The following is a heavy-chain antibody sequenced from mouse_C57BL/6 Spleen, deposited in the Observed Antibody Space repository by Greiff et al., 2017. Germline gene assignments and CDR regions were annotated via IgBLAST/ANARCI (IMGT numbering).Heavy chain of an antibody. J-gene: IGHJ4*01. CDR3: ARDYYGSSFYYYAMDY. CDR1: GYTFTSYW. V-gene: IGHV1-55*01. D-gene: IGHD1-1*01. CDR2: IYPGSGST. Sequence: QVQLQQPGAELVKPGASVKMSCKASGYTFTSYWITWVKQRPGQGLEWIGDIYPGSGSTNYNEKFKSKATLTVDTSSSTAYMQLSSLTSEDSAFYYCARDYYGSSFYYYAMDYWGQGTSVTVSS.